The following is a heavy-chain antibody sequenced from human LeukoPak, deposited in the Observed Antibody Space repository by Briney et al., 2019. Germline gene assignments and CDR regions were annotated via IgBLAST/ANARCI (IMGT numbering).Heavy chain of an antibody. V-gene: IGHV1-2*02. Sequence: GASVKVSCKVSGYTLTELSMHWVRQAPGKGLEWMGWINPNSGGTNYAQKFQGRVTMTRDTSISTAYMELSRLRSDDTAVYYCARPLGKRYYYYMDVWGKGTTVTVSS. CDR3: ARPLGKRYYYYMDV. D-gene: IGHD4-23*01. CDR1: GYTLTELS. J-gene: IGHJ6*03. CDR2: INPNSGGT.